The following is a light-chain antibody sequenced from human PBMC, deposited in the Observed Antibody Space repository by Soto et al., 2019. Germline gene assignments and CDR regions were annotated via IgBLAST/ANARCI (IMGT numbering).Light chain of an antibody. J-gene: IGKJ5*01. CDR3: QQYDDWPLT. CDR2: DAS. V-gene: IGKV3-15*01. Sequence: EVVMTQSPGTLTVSPGETAILSCRASQSLTTNLAWYQQIPGQAPRLLFLDASTRATGIPARFSGSGSGTEFTLTISSLQSEDFAVYDCQQYDDWPLTFGQGTRLEI. CDR1: QSLTTN.